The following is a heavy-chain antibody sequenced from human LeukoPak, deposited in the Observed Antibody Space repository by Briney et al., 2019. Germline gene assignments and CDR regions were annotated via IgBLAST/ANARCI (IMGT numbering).Heavy chain of an antibody. Sequence: GGSLRLSCAASGFPFSGYAMTWVRQAPGKGLEWVSSIRGDGSNTYYAESVKGRFTISRDNSKNTLYLQVNSLRVGDTAVYYCAKAFSNGASAWGQGTLVTVSS. V-gene: IGHV3-23*01. CDR1: GFPFSGYA. CDR2: IRGDGSNT. D-gene: IGHD2-2*01. J-gene: IGHJ5*02. CDR3: AKAFSNGASA.